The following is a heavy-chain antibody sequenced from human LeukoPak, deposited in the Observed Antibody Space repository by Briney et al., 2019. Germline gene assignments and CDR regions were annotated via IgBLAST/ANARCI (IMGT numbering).Heavy chain of an antibody. CDR1: GYSFTSYW. CDR2: IYPGDSDT. V-gene: IGHV5-51*01. J-gene: IGHJ6*03. CDR3: ARHIKKAGLHNYYYMDV. Sequence: GESLKISCKGSGYSFTSYWIGWVRQMPGKGLEWMGIIYPGDSDTRYSPSFQGQVTISADKSISTAYLQWSSLKASDTAMYYCARHIKKAGLHNYYYMDVWAKGPRSPSP. D-gene: IGHD5-24*01.